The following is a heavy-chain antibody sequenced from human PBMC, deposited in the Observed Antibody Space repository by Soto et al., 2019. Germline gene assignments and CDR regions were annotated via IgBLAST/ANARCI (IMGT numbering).Heavy chain of an antibody. V-gene: IGHV3-30*18. J-gene: IGHJ6*02. Sequence: QVQLVESGGGVVQPGRSLRLSCAASGFTFSSYGMHWVRQAPGKGLERVAVISYDGRNKYYADSVKGRFTISRDNYKNTLYLQMNSLRAEDTAVYYCAKEQRYSSSWYPGTSYSYGMEVWGQGTTVTVSS. CDR1: GFTFSSYG. CDR3: AKEQRYSSSWYPGTSYSYGMEV. D-gene: IGHD6-13*01. CDR2: ISYDGRNK.